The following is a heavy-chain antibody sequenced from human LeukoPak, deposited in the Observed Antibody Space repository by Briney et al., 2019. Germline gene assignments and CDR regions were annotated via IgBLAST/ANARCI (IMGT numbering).Heavy chain of an antibody. CDR3: ARGSGYVSFADY. J-gene: IGHJ4*02. V-gene: IGHV1-2*02. D-gene: IGHD5-12*01. CDR1: GDTFTGYY. Sequence: ASVRLSCKASGDTFTGYYMHWVRQAPGQGLEWMGWINPNSGGTNSAQKFQGRVTMTRDTSISTAYMNLSSLGSDDTAIYYCARGSGYVSFADYWGPGSQVTVSS. CDR2: INPNSGGT.